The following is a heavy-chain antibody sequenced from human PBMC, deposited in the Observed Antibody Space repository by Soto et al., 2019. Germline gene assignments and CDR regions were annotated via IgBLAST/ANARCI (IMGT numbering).Heavy chain of an antibody. D-gene: IGHD2-15*01. CDR2: ISSSGSFK. J-gene: IGHJ4*02. Sequence: EVRLVASGGGLVKPGGSLRLSCAASGFIFSANSRNWVRQFPGKGLQWLSSISSSGSFKSYGDSLKGRFTISRDNAKNSLFLQMNSLRDDDTGLYFCARDPPHGGTSSWDADSWGQGTLVTVSS. CDR1: GFIFSANS. CDR3: ARDPPHGGTSSWDADS. V-gene: IGHV3-21*01.